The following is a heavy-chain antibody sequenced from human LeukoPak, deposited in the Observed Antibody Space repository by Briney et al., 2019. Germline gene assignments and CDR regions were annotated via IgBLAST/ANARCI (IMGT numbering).Heavy chain of an antibody. D-gene: IGHD2-15*01. V-gene: IGHV3-21*01. Sequence: PGGSLRLSCAASGFTFSSYSVNWVRQAPGKGLEWVSSISSSSSYIHYADSVKGRFTISRDNAKNSLYLQMNSLRAEDTAVYYCARDQAANGWFDPWGQGTLVTVSS. CDR2: ISSSSSYI. J-gene: IGHJ5*02. CDR3: ARDQAANGWFDP. CDR1: GFTFSSYS.